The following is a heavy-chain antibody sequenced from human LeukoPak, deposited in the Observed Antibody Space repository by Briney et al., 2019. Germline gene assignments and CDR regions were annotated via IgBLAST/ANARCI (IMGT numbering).Heavy chain of an antibody. Sequence: PRRSLRLSCAASGFTFNSYAMHWVRQAPGKGLEWVAVISYDGSNKYYADSVKGRFTIPRDTSKNTLYVQMNSLRAEDTAVYYCARAGRDYGDYHWFDPWGQGTLVTVSS. CDR3: ARAGRDYGDYHWFDP. V-gene: IGHV3-30-3*01. J-gene: IGHJ5*02. CDR2: ISYDGSNK. D-gene: IGHD4-17*01. CDR1: GFTFNSYA.